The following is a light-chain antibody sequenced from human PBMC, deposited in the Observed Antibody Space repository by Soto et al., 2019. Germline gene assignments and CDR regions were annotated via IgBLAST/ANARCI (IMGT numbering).Light chain of an antibody. CDR3: ETWDASLNGRV. CDR2: SNN. V-gene: IGLV1-44*01. Sequence: QSVLTQPPSVSGTTGQKVTVSGSGSRYNIEVNAVNWYQQVPGTAPKVLIYSNNQRPSGVPDRFSGSKSGTSASLAISGLQSEDEADYYCETWDASLNGRVFGGGTKLTVL. J-gene: IGLJ3*02. CDR1: RYNIEVNA.